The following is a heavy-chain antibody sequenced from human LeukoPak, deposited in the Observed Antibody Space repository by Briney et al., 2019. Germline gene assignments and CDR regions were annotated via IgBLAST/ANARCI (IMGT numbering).Heavy chain of an antibody. CDR2: ISSSSSYI. CDR3: ARDLSVAGFDF. Sequence: GGSLRLSCAASGFTFSSYSMNWVRQAPGKGLEWVSSISSSSSYIYYADSVKGRFTISRDNAKNSLFLQMNTLRAEDTAVYYCARDLSVAGFDFWGQGTMVTVSS. J-gene: IGHJ3*01. V-gene: IGHV3-21*01. CDR1: GFTFSSYS. D-gene: IGHD6-19*01.